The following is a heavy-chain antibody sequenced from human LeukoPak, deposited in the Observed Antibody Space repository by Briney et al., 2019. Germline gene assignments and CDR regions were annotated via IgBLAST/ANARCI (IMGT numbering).Heavy chain of an antibody. CDR2: IRYDGSYK. CDR3: ARDNGGYNWFDP. Sequence: PGGSLRLSCAASGFTFSSYGMHWVRQAPGKGLEWVAVIRYDGSYKYYADSVKGRFTISRENSNNTLYLQMNSLRAEDTAVYYCARDNGGYNWFDPWGQGTLVTVSS. V-gene: IGHV3-33*01. D-gene: IGHD2-8*01. J-gene: IGHJ5*02. CDR1: GFTFSSYG.